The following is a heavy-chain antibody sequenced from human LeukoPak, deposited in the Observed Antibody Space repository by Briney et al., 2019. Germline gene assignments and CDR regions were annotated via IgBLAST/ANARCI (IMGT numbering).Heavy chain of an antibody. CDR3: ARVKIAAAAGGAFDI. D-gene: IGHD6-13*01. J-gene: IGHJ3*02. Sequence: SETLSLTCTVSGGSISSYYWSWIRQPAGKGLEWIGYIYYSGSTNYNPSLKSRVTISVDTSKNQFSLKLSSVTAADTAVYYCARVKIAAAAGGAFDIWGQGTMVTVSS. V-gene: IGHV4-59*01. CDR2: IYYSGST. CDR1: GGSISSYY.